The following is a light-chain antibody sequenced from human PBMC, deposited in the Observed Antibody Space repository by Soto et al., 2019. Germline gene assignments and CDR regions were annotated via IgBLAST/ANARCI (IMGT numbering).Light chain of an antibody. CDR3: QQRYNWPPLT. J-gene: IGKJ5*01. Sequence: VVLTQSPATLSLSPGERATLSCRAGDTINIYLAWYQQKPGQAPRLLIYDASNRATGIPARFSGSGSGTDFTLTISSLEPEDFAIYYCQQRYNWPPLTFGQGTRLEIK. V-gene: IGKV3-11*01. CDR2: DAS. CDR1: DTINIY.